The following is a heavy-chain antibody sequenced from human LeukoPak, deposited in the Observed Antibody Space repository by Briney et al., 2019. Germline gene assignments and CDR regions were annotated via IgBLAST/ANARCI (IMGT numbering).Heavy chain of an antibody. CDR2: IYHSGST. J-gene: IGHJ2*01. D-gene: IGHD3-22*01. Sequence: SQTLSLTCAVSGGSISSGGYSWSWIRQPPGKGLEWIGYIYHSGSTYYNPSLKSRVTISVDRSKNQFSLKLSSVTVADTAVYYCARVVVITTDWYFDLWGRGTLVTVSS. V-gene: IGHV4-30-2*01. CDR1: GGSISSGGYS. CDR3: ARVVVITTDWYFDL.